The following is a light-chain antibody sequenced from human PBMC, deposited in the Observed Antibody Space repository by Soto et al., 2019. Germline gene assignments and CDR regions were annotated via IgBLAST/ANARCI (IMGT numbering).Light chain of an antibody. CDR2: AAT. V-gene: IGKV1-16*01. CDR3: QQYERYPPS. J-gene: IGKJ4*01. CDR1: QNINTY. Sequence: DIQMTQSPSSLSASVGDRVTIGCRASQNINTYLAWFQQKPGKALKSLIYAATNLQGGVPSRFSGTGSGTEFSLTISSLQPEDVATYYCQQYERYPPSFGGGTKLDI.